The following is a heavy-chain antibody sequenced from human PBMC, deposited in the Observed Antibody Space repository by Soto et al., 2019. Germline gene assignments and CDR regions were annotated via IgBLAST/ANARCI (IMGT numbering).Heavy chain of an antibody. V-gene: IGHV3-11*01. CDR3: ARRSQLDY. CDR1: GFTFSDYN. Sequence: GGSLRLSCAASGFTFSDYNMNWIRQAPGKGLEWVSYISTTGSTIYYADSVKGRFTIPRDNTKNSLYLQVDSLRAEDTAVYYCARRSQLDYWGQGTLVTVSS. CDR2: ISTTGSTI. J-gene: IGHJ4*02.